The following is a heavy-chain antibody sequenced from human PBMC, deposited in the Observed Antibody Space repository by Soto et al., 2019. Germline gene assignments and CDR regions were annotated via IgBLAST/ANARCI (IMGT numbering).Heavy chain of an antibody. D-gene: IGHD2-21*02. V-gene: IGHV4-59*01. CDR1: GGSISSYY. J-gene: IGHJ6*02. CDR3: ARDLWGYCGTDCYPLDV. Sequence: SETLSLTCTVSGGSISSYYWNWIRQPPGKGLEYIGYIYYSGSTNYNPSLQSRVTMSVDTSKNQFSLKLNSVTAADTAVYYCARDLWGYCGTDCYPLDVWGQGTTVTVSS. CDR2: IYYSGST.